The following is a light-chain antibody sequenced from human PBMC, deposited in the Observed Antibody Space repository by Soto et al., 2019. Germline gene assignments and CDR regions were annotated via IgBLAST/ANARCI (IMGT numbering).Light chain of an antibody. Sequence: EIVLTQSPGTLSLSPGERATLSCRASQSVSSNYLAWYQQKPGQAPRLLIYGASSRATGIPDRFSGSGSGTDFTLTISRLEPEDFEVYYCQQYGTSRTFGQGTKVEI. J-gene: IGKJ1*01. CDR1: QSVSSNY. V-gene: IGKV3-20*01. CDR3: QQYGTSRT. CDR2: GAS.